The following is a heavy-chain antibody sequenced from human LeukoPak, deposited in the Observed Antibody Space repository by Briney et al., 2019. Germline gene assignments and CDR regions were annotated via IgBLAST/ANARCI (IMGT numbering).Heavy chain of an antibody. CDR1: GFTFSTYW. CDR2: IKEDGSEK. D-gene: IGHD3-22*01. V-gene: IGHV3-7*01. Sequence: PGGSLRLSCAASGFTFSTYWMSWVRQAPGKGLEWVANIKEDGSEKYYGDSVKGRFTISRDNAKNSLYLQMNSLRAENTAVYYCARDSSGYQWGQGTLVTVSS. CDR3: ARDSSGYQ. J-gene: IGHJ4*02.